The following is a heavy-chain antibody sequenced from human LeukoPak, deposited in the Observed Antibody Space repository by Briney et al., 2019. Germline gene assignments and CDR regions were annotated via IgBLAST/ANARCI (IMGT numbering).Heavy chain of an antibody. J-gene: IGHJ4*02. V-gene: IGHV1-18*01. Sequence: GASVKVSCKAYGYTFNAYGVTWVRQAPGQGPDWMGWISAYNGNTNYVQKFRGRVTMTIDTSTRTVYMELRSLRYDDTAVYYCARLSSSSGGDAYWGQGTLLTVSS. CDR1: GYTFNAYG. D-gene: IGHD2-15*01. CDR3: ARLSSSSGGDAY. CDR2: ISAYNGNT.